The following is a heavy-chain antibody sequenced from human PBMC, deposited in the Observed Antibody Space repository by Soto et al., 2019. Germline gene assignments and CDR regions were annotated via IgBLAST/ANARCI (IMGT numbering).Heavy chain of an antibody. Sequence: VRVTCAAFGFTFDVYAKNWVRQAPGKGLEWVSGISWNSGSIGYADSVKGRFTISRDNAKNSLYLQMNSLRAEDTALYYCAKDSLSGAGDYAFDIWGQGTMVTVSS. CDR2: ISWNSGSI. CDR3: AKDSLSGAGDYAFDI. J-gene: IGHJ3*02. D-gene: IGHD4-17*01. V-gene: IGHV3-9*01. CDR1: GFTFDVYA.